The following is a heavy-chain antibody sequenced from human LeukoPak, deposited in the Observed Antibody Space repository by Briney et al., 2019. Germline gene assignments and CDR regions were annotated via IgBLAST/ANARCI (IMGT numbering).Heavy chain of an antibody. D-gene: IGHD1-20*01. CDR1: GFTFSSYV. CDR2: ISGSGGST. CDR3: AKGTYNYGYNWFVP. Sequence: GGSLRISCAASGFTFSSYVRNWVRQAPGKGLEWVSAISGSGGSTYYADSVKGRFTISRDYSKNTLYLQMNSLRAADTAVYYCAKGTYNYGYNWFVPGGQGTLVTVSS. V-gene: IGHV3-23*01. J-gene: IGHJ5*02.